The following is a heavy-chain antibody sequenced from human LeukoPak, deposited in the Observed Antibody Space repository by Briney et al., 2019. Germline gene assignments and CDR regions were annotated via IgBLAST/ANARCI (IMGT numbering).Heavy chain of an antibody. V-gene: IGHV1-2*02. Sequence: GASVKVSCKASGYTFTGYYMHWVRQAPGQGLEWMGWINPNSGGTNYAQKFQGRVTMTRDTSISTAYMELSRLTSDDTAVYYCARDRSELRFFDWFLDFWGQGTLVTVSS. D-gene: IGHD3-9*01. CDR1: GYTFTGYY. CDR2: INPNSGGT. J-gene: IGHJ4*02. CDR3: ARDRSELRFFDWFLDF.